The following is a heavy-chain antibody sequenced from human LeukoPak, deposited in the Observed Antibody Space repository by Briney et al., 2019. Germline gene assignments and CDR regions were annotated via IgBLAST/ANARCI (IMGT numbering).Heavy chain of an antibody. V-gene: IGHV3-30*02. D-gene: IGHD6-19*01. CDR2: IRYDGSNK. Sequence: PGGSLRLSCAASGFTFSSYGMHWVRQAPGKGLEWVAFIRYDGSNKYYADSVKGRFTISRDNSKNTLYLQMNSLRAEDTAVYYCARDSSGWARMGVCYYYYMDVWGKGTTVTVSS. J-gene: IGHJ6*03. CDR3: ARDSSGWARMGVCYYYYMDV. CDR1: GFTFSSYG.